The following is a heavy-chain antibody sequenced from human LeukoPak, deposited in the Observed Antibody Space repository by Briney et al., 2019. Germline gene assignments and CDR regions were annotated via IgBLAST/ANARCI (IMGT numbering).Heavy chain of an antibody. D-gene: IGHD5/OR15-5a*01. V-gene: IGHV4-59*01. CDR3: ARDNGGYIVYDSS. Sequence: SETLSLTCTVSGGSINSYYWSWIRQPPGKGLECIGYTYYSGSTNYNPSLKSRVTISVDMSKNQFSLNLSSVTAADTAVYYCARDNGGYIVYDSSWGQGTLVTVSS. CDR1: GGSINSYY. CDR2: TYYSGST. J-gene: IGHJ4*02.